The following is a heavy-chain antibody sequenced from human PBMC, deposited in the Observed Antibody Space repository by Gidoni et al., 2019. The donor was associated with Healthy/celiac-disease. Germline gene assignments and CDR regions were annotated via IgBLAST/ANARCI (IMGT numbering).Heavy chain of an antibody. J-gene: IGHJ4*02. CDR3: ARGGPWRTGVVMGFDY. Sequence: QVQLVQSGAEVKKPGSSVKVSCKSSVGTFSSYAISWVRQAPGQGLEWMGGITPIFGTANYAQKFQGRVTITADESTSTAYMELSSLRSEDTDVYYCARGGPWRTGVVMGFDYWGQGTLVTVSS. CDR1: VGTFSSYA. CDR2: ITPIFGTA. V-gene: IGHV1-69*01. D-gene: IGHD3-3*01.